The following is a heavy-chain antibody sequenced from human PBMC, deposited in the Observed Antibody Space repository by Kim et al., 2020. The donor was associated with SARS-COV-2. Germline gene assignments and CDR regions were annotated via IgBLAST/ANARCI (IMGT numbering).Heavy chain of an antibody. Sequence: GGSLRLSCAASGFSFSNYPMSWVRQAPGKGLEWVSTITRAGGTTYYPDSVRGRFTISRDNSKNTLYLQMNSLRAEDTAIYYCAKDGYSSGWYAAEYWGQGTRVTVSS. CDR1: GFSFSNYP. J-gene: IGHJ4*02. V-gene: IGHV3-23*01. CDR2: ITRAGGTT. D-gene: IGHD6-19*01. CDR3: AKDGYSSGWYAAEY.